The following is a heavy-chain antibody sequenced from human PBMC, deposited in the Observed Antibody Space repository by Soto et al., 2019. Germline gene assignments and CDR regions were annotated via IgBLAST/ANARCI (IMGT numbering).Heavy chain of an antibody. V-gene: IGHV3-33*01. CDR3: ARDEHMMGGVSYGMDV. D-gene: IGHD3-16*01. Sequence: QVQLVESGGGVVQPGGSLRLSCTASGFTLSNVGMHWVRQAPGKGLEWVAIIWYDGSKKVYGDSVKGRFTISSDTSKNTLYLKMNNVSAEDTAVYYCARDEHMMGGVSYGMDVCGQGTTVTVSS. CDR2: IWYDGSKK. CDR1: GFTLSNVG. J-gene: IGHJ6*02.